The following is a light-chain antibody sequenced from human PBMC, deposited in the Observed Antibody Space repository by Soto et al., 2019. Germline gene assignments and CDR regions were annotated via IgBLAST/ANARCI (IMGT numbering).Light chain of an antibody. V-gene: IGLV2-14*01. CDR2: DVS. CDR1: SSDVGGYNY. CDR3: SSYTSSSTYV. Sequence: QSALTQPASVSGSPGQSITISCTGXSSDVGGYNYVSWYQQHPGKAPKLMIYDVSNRPSGVSNRFSGSKSGNTASLTISGLQAEDEADYYCSSYTSSSTYVFGTGTKVTVL. J-gene: IGLJ1*01.